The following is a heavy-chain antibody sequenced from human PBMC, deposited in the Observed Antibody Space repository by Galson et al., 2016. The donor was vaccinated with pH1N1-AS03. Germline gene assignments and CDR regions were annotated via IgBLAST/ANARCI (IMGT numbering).Heavy chain of an antibody. V-gene: IGHV3-74*01. D-gene: IGHD3-3*01. CDR2: INGDGSST. J-gene: IGHJ5*02. CDR3: ARDPLAYYDFWRGYYTPLSNLFDP. Sequence: SLRLSCAASGFTFSSYWMHWVRQTPGKGLLWVSRINGDGSSTSYADSVKGRFTISRDNAKNTLYLQMSSLRAEDTAIYYCARDPLAYYDFWRGYYTPLSNLFDPWGQGTLVTVSS. CDR1: GFTFSSYW.